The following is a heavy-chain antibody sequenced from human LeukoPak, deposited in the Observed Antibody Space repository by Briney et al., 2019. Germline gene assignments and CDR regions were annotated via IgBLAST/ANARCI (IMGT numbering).Heavy chain of an antibody. Sequence: SVRVSCKASGGTFSSYAISWVRQAPGQGLEWMGGIIPIFGTANYAQKFQGRVTITADESTSTAYMELSSLRSEDTAVYYCARESSYDILTGDAFDIWGQGTMVTVSS. J-gene: IGHJ3*02. CDR2: IIPIFGTA. CDR3: ARESSYDILTGDAFDI. D-gene: IGHD3-9*01. V-gene: IGHV1-69*13. CDR1: GGTFSSYA.